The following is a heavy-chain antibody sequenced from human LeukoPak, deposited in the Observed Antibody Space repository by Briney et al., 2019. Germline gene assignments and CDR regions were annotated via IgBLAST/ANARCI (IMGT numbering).Heavy chain of an antibody. CDR1: GFTFSSYS. Sequence: GGSLRLSCAASGFTFSSYSTNWVRQAPGKGLEWVSSISSSSSYIYYADSVKGRFTISRDNAKNSLYLQMNSLRAEDTAVYYCAREGPWDGDYVFVYWGQGTLVTVSS. CDR3: AREGPWDGDYVFVY. CDR2: ISSSSSYI. J-gene: IGHJ4*02. D-gene: IGHD4-17*01. V-gene: IGHV3-21*01.